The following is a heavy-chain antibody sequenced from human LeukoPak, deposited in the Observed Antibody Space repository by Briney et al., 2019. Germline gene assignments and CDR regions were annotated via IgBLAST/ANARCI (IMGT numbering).Heavy chain of an antibody. D-gene: IGHD5-24*01. Sequence: GGSLRLSCAASGFTFSYYYMSGVRQAPGKGLEWVGFIRNKAYGGTTEYAASVKGRFTISRDDSKSIAYLQMNSLKTEDTAVYYCTSFRMATILCWGQGTLVTVSS. CDR3: TSFRMATILC. CDR2: IRNKAYGGTT. CDR1: GFTFSYYY. V-gene: IGHV3-22*01. J-gene: IGHJ4*02.